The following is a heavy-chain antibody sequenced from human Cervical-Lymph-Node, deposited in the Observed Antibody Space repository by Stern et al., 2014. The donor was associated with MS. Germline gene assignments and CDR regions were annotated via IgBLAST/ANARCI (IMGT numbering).Heavy chain of an antibody. CDR3: ARGSGDNWFGP. D-gene: IGHD3-10*01. Sequence: VQLVQSWAEVKKPGSSVKVSCKSSGGISWVRQAPGQGLEWMGGVIPCVGTSNYAQKFQGRVTITADTSTNTTYLHLSRLTSADTAVYYCARGSGDNWFGPWGQGTLVTVSS. CDR1: GG. J-gene: IGHJ5*02. V-gene: IGHV1-69*06. CDR2: VIPCVGTS.